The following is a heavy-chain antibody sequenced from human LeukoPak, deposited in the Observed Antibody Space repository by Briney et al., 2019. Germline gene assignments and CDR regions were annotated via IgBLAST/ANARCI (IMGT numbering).Heavy chain of an antibody. CDR3: ARGRYLTTGGGAAAGFLDY. CDR1: GGSFSGYY. V-gene: IGHV4-34*01. Sequence: SETLSLTCGVSGGSFSGYYWNWIRQPPGKGLEWIGEINHSGSTNYNPSLKSRVTISVDTSQKQFSLRLSSVTAADTAVYYCARGRYLTTGGGAAAGFLDYWGQGTLVTVSS. J-gene: IGHJ4*02. CDR2: INHSGST. D-gene: IGHD6-13*01.